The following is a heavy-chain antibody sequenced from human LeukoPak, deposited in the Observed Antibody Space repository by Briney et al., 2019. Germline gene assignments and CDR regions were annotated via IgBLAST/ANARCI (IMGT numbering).Heavy chain of an antibody. CDR2: IYYSGST. Sequence: PSETLYLTXTVSGGSISSYNGSWIRQPPGKGLEWIGYIYYSGSTNYNPSLKGRVTISVDTSKNQFSLKLSSVTAADTAVYYCARGKRWELHAFDIWGQGTMVTVSS. CDR3: ARGKRWELHAFDI. D-gene: IGHD1-26*01. V-gene: IGHV4-59*01. J-gene: IGHJ3*02. CDR1: GGSISSYN.